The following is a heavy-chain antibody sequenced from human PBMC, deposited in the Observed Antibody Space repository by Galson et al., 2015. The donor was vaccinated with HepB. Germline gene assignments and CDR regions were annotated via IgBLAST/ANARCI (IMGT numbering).Heavy chain of an antibody. D-gene: IGHD3-10*01. CDR2: MNQDGSEK. CDR1: GFSFRNYW. V-gene: IGHV3-7*03. J-gene: IGHJ4*02. CDR3: VTSPLARDGSGY. Sequence: SLRLSCAASGFSFRNYWMSWVRQAPGRGLEWVANMNQDGSEKYYLDSVKGRFTISRDNAENSLYLQMNSLRAEDMAVYYCVTSPLARDGSGYWGQGTLVTVSS.